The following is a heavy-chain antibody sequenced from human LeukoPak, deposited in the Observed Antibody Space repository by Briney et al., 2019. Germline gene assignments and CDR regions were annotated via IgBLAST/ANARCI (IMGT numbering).Heavy chain of an antibody. V-gene: IGHV1-18*01. Sequence: ASVKVSCKASGYTFTSYGISWVRQAPGQGLEWMGRISAYNGNTNYAQKLQGRVTMTTDTSTSTAYMELRSLRSDDTAVYYCARPYYDFWSGYPGAEYFQHWGQGTLVTVSS. D-gene: IGHD3-3*01. CDR1: GYTFTSYG. CDR2: ISAYNGNT. CDR3: ARPYYDFWSGYPGAEYFQH. J-gene: IGHJ1*01.